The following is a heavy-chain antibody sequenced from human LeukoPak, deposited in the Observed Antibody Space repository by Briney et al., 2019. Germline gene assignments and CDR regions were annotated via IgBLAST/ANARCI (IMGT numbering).Heavy chain of an antibody. CDR3: AKPTTRLSEYGENYFDY. Sequence: GGSLRLSCAASGFTFSSYAMSWVRQAPGKGLEWVSAISGSGGSTYYADSVKGRFTISRDNSKNTLYLQMNSLRAEDTAVYYCAKPTTRLSEYGENYFDYWGQGTLVTVSS. V-gene: IGHV3-23*01. CDR1: GFTFSSYA. CDR2: ISGSGGST. D-gene: IGHD3-10*01. J-gene: IGHJ4*02.